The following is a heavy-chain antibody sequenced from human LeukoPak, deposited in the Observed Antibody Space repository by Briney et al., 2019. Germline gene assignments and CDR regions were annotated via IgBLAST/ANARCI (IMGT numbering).Heavy chain of an antibody. D-gene: IGHD2-2*01. V-gene: IGHV1-69*13. Sequence: GASVKVSCKASGGTFSSYAISWVRQAPGQGLEWMGGIIPIFGTANYAQKFQGRVTITADESTSTAYMELSSLRSEDTAVYYCARTCCHPYYYYYMDVWGKGTTVTVSS. CDR1: GGTFSSYA. CDR3: ARTCCHPYYYYYMDV. J-gene: IGHJ6*03. CDR2: IIPIFGTA.